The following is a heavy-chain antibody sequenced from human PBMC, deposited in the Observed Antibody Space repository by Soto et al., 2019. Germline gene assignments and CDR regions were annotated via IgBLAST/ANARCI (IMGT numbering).Heavy chain of an antibody. CDR2: IYSSGST. V-gene: IGHV4-59*01. J-gene: IGHJ3*02. Sequence: QVQLQESGPGLVKPSETLSLTCTVSGGSISSYYWSWLRQPPGKGLECIGYIYSSGSTNYNPSLKSRVTRSLVTSKNQSSLKLSSVTAADTAVYYCARGRGGWFINQLLNAFDIWGQGTMVTVSS. CDR1: GGSISSYY. CDR3: ARGRGGWFINQLLNAFDI. D-gene: IGHD2-2*01.